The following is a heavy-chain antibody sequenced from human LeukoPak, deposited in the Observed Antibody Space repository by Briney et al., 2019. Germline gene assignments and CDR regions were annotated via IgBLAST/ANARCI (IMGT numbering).Heavy chain of an antibody. J-gene: IGHJ6*02. CDR3: ARDLVMGGPRNYADYYYGMDV. D-gene: IGHD4-11*01. CDR2: IWYDGSNK. V-gene: IGHV3-33*01. Sequence: GRSLRLSCAASGFTFSSYGMHWVRQAPGKGLEGVAVIWYDGSNKYYADSVKGRFTISRDNSKNTLYLQMNSLRAEDTAVYYCARDLVMGGPRNYADYYYGMDVWGQGTTVTVSS. CDR1: GFTFSSYG.